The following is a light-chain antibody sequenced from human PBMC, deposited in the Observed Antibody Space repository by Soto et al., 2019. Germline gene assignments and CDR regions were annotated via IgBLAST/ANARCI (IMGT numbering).Light chain of an antibody. J-gene: IGKJ4*01. Sequence: EIVLTQSPGTLALSPGDRATLSCRASQSINKAYLVWYQVKPGQAPRRLIYDASVRATGIPARFSGSGSGTDFTLTISSLEPEDFAVYYCQEGTYWPAFGGGTKVDIK. V-gene: IGKV3D-20*02. CDR2: DAS. CDR1: QSINKAY. CDR3: QEGTYWPA.